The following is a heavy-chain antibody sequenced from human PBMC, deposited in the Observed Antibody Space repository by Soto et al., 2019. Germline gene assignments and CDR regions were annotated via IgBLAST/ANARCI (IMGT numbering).Heavy chain of an antibody. V-gene: IGHV1-69*13. CDR1: GGTFSSYA. CDR2: IIPIFGTA. J-gene: IGHJ6*02. D-gene: IGHD2-2*01. Sequence: SVKVSCKASGGTFSSYAISWVRQAPGQGLEWMGGIIPIFGTANYAQKFQGRVTITADESTSTAYMELSSLRSEDTAVYYCAREKYQLPYYYYYGMDVWGQGTTVTVS. CDR3: AREKYQLPYYYYYGMDV.